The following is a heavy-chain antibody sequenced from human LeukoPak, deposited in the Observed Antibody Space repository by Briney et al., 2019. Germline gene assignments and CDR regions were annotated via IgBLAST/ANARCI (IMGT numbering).Heavy chain of an antibody. CDR2: IRSKAYGGTT. J-gene: IGHJ3*02. CDR1: GFTFGDYA. Sequence: PGGSLRLSCTASGFTFGDYAMSWVRQAPGRGLEWVGFIRSKAYGGTTEYAASVKGRFTISRDDSKSIAYLQMNSLKTEDTAVYYCTRVVEYYYDSSGYFHDPDAFDIWGQGTMVTVSS. V-gene: IGHV3-49*04. D-gene: IGHD3-22*01. CDR3: TRVVEYYYDSSGYFHDPDAFDI.